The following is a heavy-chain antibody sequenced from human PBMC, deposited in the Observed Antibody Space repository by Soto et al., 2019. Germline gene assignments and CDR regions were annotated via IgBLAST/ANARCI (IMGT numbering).Heavy chain of an antibody. V-gene: IGHV3-30-3*01. Sequence: QVQLVESGGGVVQPGRSLRLSCAASGFTFSSYAMHWVRRAPGKGLEWMAVMSYDGSNKYYADSVKGRFTISRDNSKNTLYLQMNSLRPEDTALYYCAIDVVAYWGQGTLVIVSS. J-gene: IGHJ4*02. CDR3: AIDVVAY. D-gene: IGHD2-21*01. CDR2: MSYDGSNK. CDR1: GFTFSSYA.